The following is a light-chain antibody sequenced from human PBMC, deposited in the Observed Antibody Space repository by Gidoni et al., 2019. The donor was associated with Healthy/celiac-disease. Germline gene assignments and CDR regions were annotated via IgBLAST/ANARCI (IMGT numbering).Light chain of an antibody. CDR2: GAS. Sequence: EIVMTQSPATLSVSPGERATLSCRASQSVSSNLAWYQQKPGQAPRLLIYGASTRATGIPARFSCSGSGTEFTLTISSLQSEDFAVYYCQQYNNWPPTFXQXTKVEIK. CDR3: QQYNNWPPT. CDR1: QSVSSN. J-gene: IGKJ1*01. V-gene: IGKV3-15*01.